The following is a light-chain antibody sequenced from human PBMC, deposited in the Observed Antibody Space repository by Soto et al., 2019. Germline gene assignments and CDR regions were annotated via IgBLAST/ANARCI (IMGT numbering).Light chain of an antibody. CDR1: QSVRRN. J-gene: IGKJ1*01. CDR3: QQYNNWPRT. V-gene: IGKV3-15*01. Sequence: EIVMTQSPATLSVSPGERATLSCRASQSVRRNFAWYQQKPGQAPRLLIYGASTRATGIPARFSGSGSGTEVTLTISSLQSEDFAVYYCQQYNNWPRTFGQGTKVESK. CDR2: GAS.